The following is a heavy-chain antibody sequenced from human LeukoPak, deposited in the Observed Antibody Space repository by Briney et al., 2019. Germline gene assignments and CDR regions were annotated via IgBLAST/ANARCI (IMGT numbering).Heavy chain of an antibody. CDR1: GDTFTGYY. CDR2: INPDSGGA. CDR3: ARGYCSGGSCYAGDAFDI. J-gene: IGHJ3*02. D-gene: IGHD2-15*01. Sequence: ASVKVSCKASGDTFTGYYMHWVRQAPGQGLEWMGWINPDSGGAEYAQKFQGRVTMTRDTSITTAYMELSRLRSDDTAVYYCARGYCSGGSCYAGDAFDIWGQGTMVTVSS. V-gene: IGHV1-2*02.